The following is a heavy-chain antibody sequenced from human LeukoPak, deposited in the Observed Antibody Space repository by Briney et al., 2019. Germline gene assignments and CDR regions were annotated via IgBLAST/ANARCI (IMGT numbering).Heavy chain of an antibody. V-gene: IGHV3-11*01. CDR3: ARDKSTDFWSSMDV. CDR2: ISSSGSTI. J-gene: IGHJ6*02. CDR1: GFTFSDYY. D-gene: IGHD3-3*01. Sequence: PGGSLRLSCAASGFTFSDYYMSWIRQAPGKGLEWVSCISSSGSTIYYADSVKGRFTISRDNAKNSLYLQMNSLRAEDTAVYYCARDKSTDFWSSMDVWGQGTTVTVSS.